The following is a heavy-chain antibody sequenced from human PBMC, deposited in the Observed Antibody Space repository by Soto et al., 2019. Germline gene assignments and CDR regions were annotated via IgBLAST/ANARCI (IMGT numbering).Heavy chain of an antibody. Sequence: ASVKVSCKASHYTFTSYGVSWVRQAPGQGLEWMGWISSQNGNTVYAQNFQGRVTLTTDTSTSTAFMELRSLQSDDTALYYCARDRHYYPSDRVDDRGQGPLVTVSS. CDR3: ARDRHYYPSDRVDD. D-gene: IGHD3-10*01. J-gene: IGHJ4*02. CDR1: HYTFTSYG. CDR2: ISSQNGNT. V-gene: IGHV1-18*01.